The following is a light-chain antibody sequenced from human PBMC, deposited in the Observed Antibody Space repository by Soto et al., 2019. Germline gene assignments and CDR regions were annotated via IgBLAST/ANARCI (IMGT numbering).Light chain of an antibody. CDR1: SSDVGAYNS. V-gene: IGLV2-23*01. CDR3: CSSAPESTYV. J-gene: IGLJ1*01. Sequence: QSVLAQPASVSGSPGQSITISCTGTSSDVGAYNSVSWYQQHPHRAPQVIIYKGTQRPSGVSNRFSGSTSGNAASLTISARQADDEADYFCCSSAPESTYVFGTGTKVTVL. CDR2: KGT.